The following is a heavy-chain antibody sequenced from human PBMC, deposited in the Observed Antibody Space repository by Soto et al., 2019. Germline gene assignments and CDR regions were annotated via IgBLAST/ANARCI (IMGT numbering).Heavy chain of an antibody. Sequence: PSETLSLTCTVPGGSISSSSYYWGWIRQPPGKGLEWIGSIYYSGSTYYNPSLKSRVTISVDTSKNQFSLKLSSVTAADTAVYYCARQLHIVATGGSLNYYYGMDVWGQGTTVTVSS. CDR1: GGSISSSSYY. V-gene: IGHV4-39*01. CDR2: IYYSGST. J-gene: IGHJ6*02. CDR3: ARQLHIVATGGSLNYYYGMDV. D-gene: IGHD5-12*01.